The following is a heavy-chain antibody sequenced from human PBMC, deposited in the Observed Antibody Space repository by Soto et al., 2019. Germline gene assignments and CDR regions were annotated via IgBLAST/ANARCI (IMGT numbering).Heavy chain of an antibody. Sequence: EVQLVESGGGLVKPGGSLRLSCAASGFSFSNGCMSWVRQAPGKGLEWVGRIKSKIHGGTTDYAAKVKGRFTSSRDDSKNTLYLQMHSLQSEDAAVYYCATDEWEWGQGTLVTVSS. CDR2: IKSKIHGGTT. D-gene: IGHD1-26*01. J-gene: IGHJ4*02. CDR1: GFSFSNGC. V-gene: IGHV3-15*05. CDR3: ATDEWE.